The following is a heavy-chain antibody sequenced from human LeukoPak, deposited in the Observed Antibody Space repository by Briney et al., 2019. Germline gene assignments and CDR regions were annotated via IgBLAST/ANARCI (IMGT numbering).Heavy chain of an antibody. J-gene: IGHJ4*02. CDR2: LSSNGGST. CDR1: GFTVSSNY. CDR3: VKSPRGGYFDY. V-gene: IGHV3-64D*09. D-gene: IGHD2-15*01. Sequence: GGSLRLSCAASGFTVSSNYMSWVRQAPGKGLEFVSGLSSNGGSTYYADSVKGRFTISRDNSKNTLYLQMSSLRVEDTAVYYCVKSPRGGYFDYWGQGTLVTVSS.